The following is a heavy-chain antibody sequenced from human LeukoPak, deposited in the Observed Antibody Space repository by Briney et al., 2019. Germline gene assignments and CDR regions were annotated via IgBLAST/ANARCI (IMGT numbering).Heavy chain of an antibody. Sequence: GGSLRLSCAASGFTFNSHAMNWVRQAPGKGLEWVSAIRGSGGATYDADSVKGRFTISRDNSKNTLYLQMNSLRDEDTAVYYCARGSMSALFDSWGQGTLVTVSS. V-gene: IGHV3-23*01. CDR3: ARGSMSALFDS. J-gene: IGHJ4*02. CDR2: IRGSGGAT. CDR1: GFTFNSHA.